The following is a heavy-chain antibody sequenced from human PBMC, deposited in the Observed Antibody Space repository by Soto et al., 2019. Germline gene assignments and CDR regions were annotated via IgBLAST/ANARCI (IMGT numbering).Heavy chain of an antibody. Sequence: ASETHSLTRTVSGGSISSYYWSWIRQPPGKGLEWIGYIYYSGSTNYNPSLKSRVTISVDTSKNQFSLKLSSVTAADTAVYYCARRYGYSFDYWGQGTLVTVSS. CDR2: IYYSGST. CDR1: GGSISSYY. D-gene: IGHD1-1*01. J-gene: IGHJ4*02. V-gene: IGHV4-59*08. CDR3: ARRYGYSFDY.